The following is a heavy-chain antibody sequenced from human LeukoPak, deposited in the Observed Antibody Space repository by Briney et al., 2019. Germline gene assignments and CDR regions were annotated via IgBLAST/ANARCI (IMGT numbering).Heavy chain of an antibody. J-gene: IGHJ6*03. CDR1: GGSFCGYY. CDR3: ARGRSWGVVVPAHYMDV. Sequence: SETLSLTCAVYGGSFCGYYWSWIRQPPGKGMEWIGEINHSGSTNYNPSLKSRVTISVDTSKNQFSLKLSSVTAADTAVYYCARGRSWGVVVPAHYMDVWGKGTTVTVSS. V-gene: IGHV4-34*01. D-gene: IGHD2-2*01. CDR2: INHSGST.